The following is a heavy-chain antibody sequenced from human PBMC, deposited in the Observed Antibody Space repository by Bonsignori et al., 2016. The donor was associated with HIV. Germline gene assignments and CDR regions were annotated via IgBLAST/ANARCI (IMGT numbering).Heavy chain of an antibody. D-gene: IGHD3-16*01. Sequence: WIRQPPGKGLEWIGYIYYSGSTNYNPSLKSRVTISVDTSKNQFSLKLSSVTAADTAVYYCARQVADWGRDVFDIWGQGTMVTVSS. J-gene: IGHJ3*02. CDR3: ARQVADWGRDVFDI. CDR2: IYYSGST. V-gene: IGHV4-61*07.